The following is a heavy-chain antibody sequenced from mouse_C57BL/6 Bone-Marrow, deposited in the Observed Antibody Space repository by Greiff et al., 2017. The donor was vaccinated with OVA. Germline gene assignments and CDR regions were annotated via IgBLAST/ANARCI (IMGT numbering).Heavy chain of an antibody. D-gene: IGHD1-1*01. CDR1: GYTFTSYW. J-gene: IGHJ2*01. CDR2: IYPSDSET. Sequence: HLPQPVSELVRPGSSVKLSCNASGYTFTSYWMDWVKQRPGQGLECIGNIYPSDSETHYNQKFKDKATLTADKSSSTAYMELRSLTSEDSAVYFCARNYGSSYGYWGQGTTLTVSS. CDR3: ARNYGSSYGY. V-gene: IGHV1-61*01.